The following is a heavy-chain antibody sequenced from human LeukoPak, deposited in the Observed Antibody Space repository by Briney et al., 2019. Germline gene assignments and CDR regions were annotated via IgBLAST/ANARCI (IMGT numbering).Heavy chain of an antibody. D-gene: IGHD1-7*01. CDR1: GFTFSSYS. Sequence: GGSLRLSCAASGFTFSSYSMNWVRQAPGKGLEWVSSISSSSSYIYYADSVKGRFTISRDNAKNSLYLQMNSLRAEDTAVYYCARGYNWNYGVGISDYWGQGTLVTVSS. CDR2: ISSSSSYI. V-gene: IGHV3-21*01. J-gene: IGHJ4*02. CDR3: ARGYNWNYGVGISDY.